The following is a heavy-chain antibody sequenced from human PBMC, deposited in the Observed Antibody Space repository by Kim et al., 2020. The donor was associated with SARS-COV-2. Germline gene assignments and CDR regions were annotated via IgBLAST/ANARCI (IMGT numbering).Heavy chain of an antibody. V-gene: IGHV7-4-1*02. CDR1: GYTFTSYA. CDR2: INTNTGNP. Sequence: ASVKVSCKASGYTFTSYAMNWVRQAPGQGLEWMGWINTNTGNPTYAQGFTGRFVFSLDTSVSTAYLQISSLKAEDTAVYYCARDTDEYSSSERHLGWCLFDPWGQGTLVTVSS. D-gene: IGHD6-6*01. CDR3: ARDTDEYSSSERHLGWCLFDP. J-gene: IGHJ5*02.